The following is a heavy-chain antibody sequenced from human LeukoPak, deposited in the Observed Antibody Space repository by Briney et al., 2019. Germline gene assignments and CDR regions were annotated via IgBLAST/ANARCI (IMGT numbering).Heavy chain of an antibody. CDR1: GFXFSTYT. D-gene: IGHD3-16*01. J-gene: IGHJ4*02. V-gene: IGHV3-21*04. CDR2: ITSSSSFT. Sequence: GGSLRLSCAASGFXFSTYTMSWVRQAPGKGLDWVASITSSSSFTYYADSVKGRFTISRDNAKNSLYLQMNSLRAEDTAVYYCAREVAASGLGYFDYWGQGTLVTVSS. CDR3: AREVAASGLGYFDY.